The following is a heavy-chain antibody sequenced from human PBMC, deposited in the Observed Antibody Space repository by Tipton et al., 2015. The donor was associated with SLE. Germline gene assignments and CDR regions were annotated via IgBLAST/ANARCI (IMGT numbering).Heavy chain of an antibody. V-gene: IGHV3-53*01. D-gene: IGHD6-13*01. CDR1: GFTVSSNY. Sequence: SLRLSCAASGFTVSSNYMSWVRQAPGKGLEWVSVIYSGGSTYYADSVKGRFTISRDNAKNSLYLQMNSLRAEDTAVYYCAREAAGGWFQHWGQGTLVTVSS. CDR3: AREAAGGWFQH. CDR2: IYSGGST. J-gene: IGHJ1*01.